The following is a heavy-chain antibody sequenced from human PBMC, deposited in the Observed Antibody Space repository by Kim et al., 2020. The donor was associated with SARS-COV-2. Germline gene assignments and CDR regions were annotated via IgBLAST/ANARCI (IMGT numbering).Heavy chain of an antibody. Sequence: ASVKVSCKASGYTFTGYYMHWVRQAPGQGLEWMGRINPNNGGTNYAQKFLGRFTMTRDTSISTAYMEVSRLRSDDTAVFYCARSAPVADDYGLDVWGQGTTVTVSS. D-gene: IGHD6-19*01. CDR3: ARSAPVADDYGLDV. J-gene: IGHJ6*02. CDR2: INPNNGGT. V-gene: IGHV1-2*06. CDR1: GYTFTGYY.